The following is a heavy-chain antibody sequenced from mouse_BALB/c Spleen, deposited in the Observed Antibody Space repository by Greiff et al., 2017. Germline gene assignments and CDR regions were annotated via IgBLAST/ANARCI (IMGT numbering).Heavy chain of an antibody. V-gene: IGHV14-3*02. D-gene: IGHD4-1*01. Sequence: VQLQQSGAELVKPGASVKLSCTASGFNIKDTYMHWVKQRPEQGLEWIGRIDPANGNTKYDPKFQGKATITADTSSNTAYLQLSSLTSEDTAVYYCARSGIEGYFFDYWGQGTTRTVSS. CDR3: ARSGIEGYFFDY. CDR1: GFNIKDTY. CDR2: IDPANGNT. J-gene: IGHJ2*01.